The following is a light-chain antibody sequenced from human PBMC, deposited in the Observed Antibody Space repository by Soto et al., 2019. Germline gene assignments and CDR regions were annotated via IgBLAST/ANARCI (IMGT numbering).Light chain of an antibody. J-gene: IGKJ2*01. CDR1: QSIDSY. CDR3: QQSYSIPYT. Sequence: DIQMTQSPSSLSASVGDRVTITCRASQSIDSYLNWYQQKPGKAPKLLIYAASTLQSGVPSRCIGSGSGTDFTLTVSSLQLEDFATYYCQQSYSIPYTFGQGTKLEIK. V-gene: IGKV1-39*01. CDR2: AAS.